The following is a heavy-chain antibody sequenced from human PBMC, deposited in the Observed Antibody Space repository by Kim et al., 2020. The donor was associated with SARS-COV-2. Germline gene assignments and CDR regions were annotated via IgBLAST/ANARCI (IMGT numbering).Heavy chain of an antibody. CDR3: AKERGDGYKKSYYFDY. J-gene: IGHJ4*01. V-gene: IGHV3-30*18. D-gene: IGHD5-12*01. CDR2: ISYDGSNK. Sequence: GGSLRLSCAASGFTFSSYGMHWVRQAPGKGLEWVAVISYDGSNKYYADSVKGRFTISRDNSKNTLYLQMNSLRAEDTAVYYCAKERGDGYKKSYYFDYWG. CDR1: GFTFSSYG.